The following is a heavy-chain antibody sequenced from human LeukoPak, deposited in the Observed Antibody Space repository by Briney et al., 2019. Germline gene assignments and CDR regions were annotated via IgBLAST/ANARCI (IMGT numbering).Heavy chain of an antibody. J-gene: IGHJ4*02. CDR3: ARDHYGSGNYKSYFDY. CDR1: GGSISNYY. CDR2: MYTSGST. D-gene: IGHD3-10*01. V-gene: IGHV4-4*07. Sequence: SETLSLTCTVSGGSISNYYWSWLRQPPGKGLEWIGRMYTSGSTKYNPSLKSRVTISVDKSKNQFSVKVTSVTAADTAVYFCARDHYGSGNYKSYFDYWGQGTQVTVSS.